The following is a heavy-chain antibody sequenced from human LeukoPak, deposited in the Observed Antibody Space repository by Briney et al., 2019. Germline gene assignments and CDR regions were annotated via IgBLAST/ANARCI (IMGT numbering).Heavy chain of an antibody. D-gene: IGHD2-15*01. V-gene: IGHV3-30-3*01. CDR1: GFTFSSYA. J-gene: IGHJ3*02. CDR2: ISYDGSNK. Sequence: PGRSLRLSCAASGFTFSSYAMHWVRQAPGKGLEWVAVISYDGSNKYYADSVKGRFTISRDNSKNTLYLQMNSLRDEDTAVYYCAREVDGCSGGSCYSGDAFDIWGQGTMVTVSS. CDR3: AREVDGCSGGSCYSGDAFDI.